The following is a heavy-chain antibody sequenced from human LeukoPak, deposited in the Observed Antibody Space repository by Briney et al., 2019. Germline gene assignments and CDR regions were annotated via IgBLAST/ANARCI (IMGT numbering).Heavy chain of an antibody. CDR1: GFTFSSYA. V-gene: IGHV3-23*01. J-gene: IGHJ6*02. Sequence: GGSLRLSCAASGFTFSSYAMSWVRQAPGKGLEWVSAISGSGGSTYYADSVKGRFTISRDNSKSTLYLQMNSLRAEDTAVYYRAKALENWGPYYYYGMDVWGQGTTVTVSS. CDR3: AKALENWGPYYYYGMDV. D-gene: IGHD7-27*01. CDR2: ISGSGGST.